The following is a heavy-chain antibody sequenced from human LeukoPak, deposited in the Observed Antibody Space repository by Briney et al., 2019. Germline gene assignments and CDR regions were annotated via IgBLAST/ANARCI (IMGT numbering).Heavy chain of an antibody. CDR1: GGSISSSSYY. J-gene: IGHJ6*03. Sequence: SETLSLTCTVSGGSISSSSYYWGWIRQPPGKGLEWIGSLYYSGNTYYNPSLKSRVTISVDTSKNQFSLKLRSVTAADTAVYYCATGFFYYYYMDVWGKGTTVTVSS. CDR3: ATGFFYYYYMDV. V-gene: IGHV4-39*01. CDR2: LYYSGNT.